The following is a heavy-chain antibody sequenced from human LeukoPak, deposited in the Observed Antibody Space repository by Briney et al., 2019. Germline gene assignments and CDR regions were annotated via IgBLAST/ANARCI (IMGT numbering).Heavy chain of an antibody. CDR3: ARALSYDFWGGYYVDY. J-gene: IGHJ4*02. D-gene: IGHD3-3*01. CDR1: GYTFTSYD. CDR2: MNPNSGNT. V-gene: IGHV1-8*01. Sequence: GASVKVSCKASGYTFTSYDINWVRQATGQGLEWMGWMNPNSGNTGYAQKFQGRVTMTRNTSISTAYMELSSLRSEDTAVYYCARALSYDFWGGYYVDYWGQGTLVTVSS.